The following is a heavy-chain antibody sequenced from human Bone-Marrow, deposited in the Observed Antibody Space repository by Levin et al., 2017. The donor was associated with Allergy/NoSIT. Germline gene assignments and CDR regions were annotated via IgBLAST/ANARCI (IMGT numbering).Heavy chain of an antibody. Sequence: GESLKISCTASPFSFTNYGMHWVRQAPGKGLEWVAVISHDGSNKYYADSVKGRFTISRDNSKNTLYLQMDSLRAEDTAVYYCATEASGDHYYFDYWGQGTLLTVSS. D-gene: IGHD4-17*01. CDR3: ATEASGDHYYFDY. V-gene: IGHV3-30*03. CDR2: ISHDGSNK. CDR1: PFSFTNYG. J-gene: IGHJ4*02.